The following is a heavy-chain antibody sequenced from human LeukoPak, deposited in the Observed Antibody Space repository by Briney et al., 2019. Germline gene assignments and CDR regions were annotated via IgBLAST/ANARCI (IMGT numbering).Heavy chain of an antibody. V-gene: IGHV3-7*01. CDR1: GFTFSSYW. Sequence: GGSLRLSCAASGFTFSSYWMSWVRQAPGKGLEWVANIKQDGSEEYYVDSVKGRFTISRDNSKNTVYLEMNSLRPEDTAVYYCARDRAGTKAWVEFDPWGQGTLVTVSS. J-gene: IGHJ5*02. D-gene: IGHD3-10*01. CDR3: ARDRAGTKAWVEFDP. CDR2: IKQDGSEE.